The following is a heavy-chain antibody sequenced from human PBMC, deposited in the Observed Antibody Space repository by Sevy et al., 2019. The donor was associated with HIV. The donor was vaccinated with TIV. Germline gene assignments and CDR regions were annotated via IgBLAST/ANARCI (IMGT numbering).Heavy chain of an antibody. V-gene: IGHV3-23*01. CDR2: ISGSGARS. Sequence: GGSLRLSCVVSGFTFSCHAMHWVRQVPGKGLQWVSGISGSGARSDYAESVKGRFSISRDNSKNTLYLQMNSLAVEDTAVYLHASWAGTGAPEWYGPLDYWGQGTLVTVSS. D-gene: IGHD3-3*01. J-gene: IGHJ4*02. CDR3: ASWAGTGAPEWYGPLDY. CDR1: GFTFSCHA.